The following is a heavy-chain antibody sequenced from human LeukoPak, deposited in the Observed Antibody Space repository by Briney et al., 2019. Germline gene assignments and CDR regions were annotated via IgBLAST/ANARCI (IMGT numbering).Heavy chain of an antibody. Sequence: SQTLSLTCTVSGGSISSGSYYWSWIRQPAGKGLEWIGRIYTSGSTNYNPSLKSRVTISVDTSKNQFSLKLSSVTAADTALYFCARHPGGSSFDYWGQGTLVTVSS. V-gene: IGHV4-61*02. CDR2: IYTSGST. CDR1: GGSISSGSYY. D-gene: IGHD2-8*02. J-gene: IGHJ4*03. CDR3: ARHPGGSSFDY.